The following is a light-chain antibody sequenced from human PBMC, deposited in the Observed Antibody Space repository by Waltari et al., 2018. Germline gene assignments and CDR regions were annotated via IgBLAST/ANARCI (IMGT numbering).Light chain of an antibody. J-gene: IGKJ2*01. Sequence: DIQMTQSVSTLSASVGDRVTMTCRASQSLSTWLAWYQQKPGEAPKLLIYKASILESVVPSRFSCSGSGTEFTLTISSLQPDDFATSYCQQYNTYSYAFGQGTKVEI. CDR2: KAS. CDR3: QQYNTYSYA. V-gene: IGKV1-5*03. CDR1: QSLSTW.